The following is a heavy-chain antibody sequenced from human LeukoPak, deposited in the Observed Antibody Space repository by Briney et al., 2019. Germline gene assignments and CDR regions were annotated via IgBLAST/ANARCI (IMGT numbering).Heavy chain of an antibody. CDR2: IYYSGST. D-gene: IGHD3-22*01. J-gene: IGHJ4*01. V-gene: IGHV4-39*07. CDR1: GGSISSTSYY. CDR3: AITPGPFDSTRNYYPFDY. Sequence: SETLSLTCTVSGGSISSTSYYWGWIRQPPGRGLEWIASIYYSGSTYDNPSLKSRVTVSVDTSKNQFSLKLNSVTAADTAVYYCAITPGPFDSTRNYYPFDYWXLGTLVTVSS.